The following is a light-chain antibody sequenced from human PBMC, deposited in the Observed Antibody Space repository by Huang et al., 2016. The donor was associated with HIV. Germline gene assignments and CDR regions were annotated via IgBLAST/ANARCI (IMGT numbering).Light chain of an antibody. CDR1: QAIDNY. V-gene: IGKV1-27*01. CDR3: QRYNSVPRM. CDR2: GAT. Sequence: ADDPVTLSCRATQAIDNYLAWYQQKPGRVPNLLIYGATTLQSGVPSRFSGSGSGTNFTLTIASLQPEGVATYYCQRYNSVPRMFGQGTKVEIK. J-gene: IGKJ1*01.